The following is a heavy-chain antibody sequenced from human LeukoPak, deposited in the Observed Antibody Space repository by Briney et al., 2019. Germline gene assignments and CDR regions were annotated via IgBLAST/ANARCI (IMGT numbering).Heavy chain of an antibody. J-gene: IGHJ4*02. CDR2: ISSSGSTM. D-gene: IGHD5-18*01. CDR1: GFAFSDYY. Sequence: GGSLRLSCAASGFAFSDYYMSWIRQPPGKGLEWVSYISSSGSTMYYADSVKGRFTISRDNAKNSLCLQMNSLRVEDTAVYYCARAGRGFSYGSSDYWGQGTLVTVSS. V-gene: IGHV3-11*04. CDR3: ARAGRGFSYGSSDY.